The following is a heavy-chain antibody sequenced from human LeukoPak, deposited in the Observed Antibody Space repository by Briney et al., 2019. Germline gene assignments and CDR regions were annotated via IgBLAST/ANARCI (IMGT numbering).Heavy chain of an antibody. CDR3: ARLRGLGLFDY. CDR1: EYTFSDYS. CDR2: ISPNSGDT. D-gene: IGHD3/OR15-3a*01. Sequence: ASAKVSCKTSEYTFSDYSIHWLRQAPGQGLEWIGSISPNSGDTNYAQKFQGRVTITSDTSITTASMELSRLRSDDTAVFYCARLRGLGLFDYWGQGTLVTVSS. V-gene: IGHV1-2*02. J-gene: IGHJ4*02.